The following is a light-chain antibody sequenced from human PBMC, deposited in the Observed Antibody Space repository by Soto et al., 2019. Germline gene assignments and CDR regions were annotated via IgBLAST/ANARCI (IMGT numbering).Light chain of an antibody. CDR1: QNIRNY. CDR2: SAD. V-gene: IGKV1-39*01. J-gene: IGKJ3*01. Sequence: DIQMTQSPSSLSASAGDRVTIVCRAGQNIRNYLNWYQQKPGKAPKVLIYSADSLQSGVPARFTGSGSGTDFTLTISSLQPEDFATYYCQQSYTSPFTFGPGTKVDI. CDR3: QQSYTSPFT.